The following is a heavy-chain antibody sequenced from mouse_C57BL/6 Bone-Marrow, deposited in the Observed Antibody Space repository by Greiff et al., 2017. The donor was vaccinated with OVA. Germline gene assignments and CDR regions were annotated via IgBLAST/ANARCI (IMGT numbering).Heavy chain of an antibody. V-gene: IGHV1-39*01. CDR2: INPNYGTT. J-gene: IGHJ1*03. D-gene: IGHD1-1*01. CDR3: AFYFGSSYRYFDV. CDR1: GYSLTDYN. Sequence: EVQLQQSGPELVKPGASVKISCKASGYSLTDYNMNWVKQSNGKSLEWIGVINPNYGTTSYNQKFKGKATLTVNQSSSTAYMQLNSLTSEDSAVYYCAFYFGSSYRYFDVWGTGTTVTVSS.